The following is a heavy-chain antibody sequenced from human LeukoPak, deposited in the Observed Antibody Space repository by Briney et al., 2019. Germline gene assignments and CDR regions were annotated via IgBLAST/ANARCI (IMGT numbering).Heavy chain of an antibody. Sequence: PSETLSLTCAVYGGSFSGYYWSWIRQPPGKGLEWIGEINHSGSTNYNPSLKSRATISVDTSKNQFSLKLSSVTAADTAVYYCARVYRATLDYWGQGTLVTVSS. J-gene: IGHJ4*02. D-gene: IGHD5-12*01. CDR3: ARVYRATLDY. V-gene: IGHV4-34*01. CDR1: GGSFSGYY. CDR2: INHSGST.